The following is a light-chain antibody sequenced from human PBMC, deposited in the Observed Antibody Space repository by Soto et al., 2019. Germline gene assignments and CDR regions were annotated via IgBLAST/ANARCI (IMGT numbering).Light chain of an antibody. J-gene: IGKJ4*01. CDR2: EAS. V-gene: IGKV1-33*01. CDR1: QDITND. Sequence: DIQMTQSPSSLSASVGDRVTITCQASQDITNDLNWCQQKPGKAPKVLIYEASNLKTGVPSRFSGSGSGTDFTFTISSLQPEDIATYFCQQYDNVPLTFGGGTKVEIK. CDR3: QQYDNVPLT.